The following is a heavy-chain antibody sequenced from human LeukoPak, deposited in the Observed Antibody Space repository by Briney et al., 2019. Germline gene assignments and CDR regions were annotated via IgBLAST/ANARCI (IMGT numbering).Heavy chain of an antibody. J-gene: IGHJ5*02. CDR2: IFYTGNT. V-gene: IGHV4-39*01. CDR1: GGSILDSTYY. D-gene: IGHD3-22*01. CDR3: ARQSSGYYDGWFDP. Sequence: SETLSLTCTVSGGSILDSTYYWAWIRQPPGKGLEWIATIFYTGNTHYNPSLKSRVTMSVDTVKNQFSLNLNSVTAADTAVYYCARQSSGYYDGWFDPWGRGTLVTVSS.